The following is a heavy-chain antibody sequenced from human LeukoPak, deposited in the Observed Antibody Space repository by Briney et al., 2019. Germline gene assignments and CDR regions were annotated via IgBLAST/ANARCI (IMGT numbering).Heavy chain of an antibody. Sequence: PGGSLRLSCAASGFTFSSYAMHWVRQAPGKGLEWVAVISYDGSNKYYADSVKGRFTISRDNSKNTLYLQMNSLRAEDTAVYYCARDTSAFLTGYYYMDVWGKGTTVTVSS. CDR3: ARDTSAFLTGYYYMDV. CDR1: GFTFSSYA. D-gene: IGHD2-2*01. CDR2: ISYDGSNK. V-gene: IGHV3-30*04. J-gene: IGHJ6*03.